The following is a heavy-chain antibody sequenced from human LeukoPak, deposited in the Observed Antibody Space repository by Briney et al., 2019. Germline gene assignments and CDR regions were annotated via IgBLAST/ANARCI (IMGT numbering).Heavy chain of an antibody. J-gene: IGHJ4*02. CDR1: GGTFSSYA. CDR3: ARGETTTVTNPGFDY. D-gene: IGHD4-17*01. CDR2: IIPILGIT. Sequence: SVKVSCKASGGTFSSYAISWVRQAPGQGLEWMGRIIPILGITNYAQKFQGRVTITADKSTSTAYMELSSLRSEDTAVYYCARGETTTVTNPGFDYWGQGTLVTVSS. V-gene: IGHV1-69*04.